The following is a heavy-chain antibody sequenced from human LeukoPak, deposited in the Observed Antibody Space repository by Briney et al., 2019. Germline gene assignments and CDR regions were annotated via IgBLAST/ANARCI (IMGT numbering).Heavy chain of an antibody. V-gene: IGHV4-34*01. CDR1: GGLFTGYY. CDR3: ARGRSVVVILVRAFDI. CDR2: INHGEST. Sequence: SETLSLTCAVSGGLFTGYYWNWIRQPPGKGLEWIGEINHGESTTYNPSLKSRVTMSIDTSKNQFSLNLISVTAADTAVYYCARGRSVVVILVRAFDIWGQGTMVTVSS. J-gene: IGHJ3*02. D-gene: IGHD3-22*01.